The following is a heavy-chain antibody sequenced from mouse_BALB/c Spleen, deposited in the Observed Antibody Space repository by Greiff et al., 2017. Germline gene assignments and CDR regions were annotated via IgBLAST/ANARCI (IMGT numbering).Heavy chain of an antibody. Sequence: VQLKESGPELVKPGASVKMSCKASGYTFTSYVMHWVKQKPGQGLEWIGYINPYNDGTKYNEKFKGKATLTSDKSSSTAYMELSSLTSEDSAVYYCAREQLGLRFAYWGQGTLVTVSA. CDR3: AREQLGLRFAY. D-gene: IGHD3-1*01. V-gene: IGHV1-14*01. J-gene: IGHJ3*01. CDR1: GYTFTSYV. CDR2: INPYNDGT.